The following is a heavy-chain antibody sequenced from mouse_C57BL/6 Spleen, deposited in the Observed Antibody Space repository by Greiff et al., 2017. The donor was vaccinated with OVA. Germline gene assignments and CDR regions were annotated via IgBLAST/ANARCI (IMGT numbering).Heavy chain of an antibody. CDR1: GYTFTSYW. Sequence: QVQLQQSGAELAKPGASGKLSCKASGYTFTSYWMHWVKQRPGQGLEWIGYINPSRGYTKYNQKFKDKATLTADKSSSTAYMQLSSLTYEDSAVYYCARRGITTVVAPGYFDYWGQGTTLTVSS. J-gene: IGHJ2*01. CDR2: INPSRGYT. CDR3: ARRGITTVVAPGYFDY. V-gene: IGHV1-7*01. D-gene: IGHD1-1*01.